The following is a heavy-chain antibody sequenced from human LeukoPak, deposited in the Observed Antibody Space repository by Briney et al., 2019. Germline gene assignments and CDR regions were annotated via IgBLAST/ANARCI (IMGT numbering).Heavy chain of an antibody. D-gene: IGHD3-22*01. V-gene: IGHV3-21*04. CDR2: ISSSSSYI. J-gene: IGHJ4*02. CDR3: AKRRDSSGYPKGTYFDY. CDR1: GFTFSSYS. Sequence: PGGSLRLSCAASGFTFSSYSMNWVRQAPGKGLEWVSSISSSSSYIYYADSVKGRFTISRDNSKNTLYLQMNSLRAEDTAVYYCAKRRDSSGYPKGTYFDYWGQGTLVTVSS.